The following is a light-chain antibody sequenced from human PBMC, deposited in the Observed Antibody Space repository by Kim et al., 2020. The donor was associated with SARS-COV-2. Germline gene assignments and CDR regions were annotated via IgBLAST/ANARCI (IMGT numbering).Light chain of an antibody. Sequence: DIILTQSPATLSLSPGERATLSCRVSQSVGTFLAWYQQKSGQAPRLLIYDASNRATGIPARFSGSGSGTDFTLTISSLEPEDFAVYYCEQRRSWPITFGGGTKVDIK. J-gene: IGKJ4*01. CDR1: QSVGTF. CDR2: DAS. V-gene: IGKV3-11*01. CDR3: EQRRSWPIT.